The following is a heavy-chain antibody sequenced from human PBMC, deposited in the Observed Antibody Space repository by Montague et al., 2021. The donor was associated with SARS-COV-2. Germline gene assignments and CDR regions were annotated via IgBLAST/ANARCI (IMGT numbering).Heavy chain of an antibody. J-gene: IGHJ6*02. D-gene: IGHD2-2*01. CDR1: GVSFSGYY. CDR3: ARVRAVPAAMRIFSLGRSYYGMDV. V-gene: IGHV4-34*01. CDR2: INHSGST. Sequence: SETLSLTCAVYGVSFSGYYWSWIRQPPGKGLEWIGGINHSGSTNYNPSLKSRVTISVDTSKNQFSLKLSSVTAADTAVYYCARVRAVPAAMRIFSLGRSYYGMDVWGQGTTVTVSS.